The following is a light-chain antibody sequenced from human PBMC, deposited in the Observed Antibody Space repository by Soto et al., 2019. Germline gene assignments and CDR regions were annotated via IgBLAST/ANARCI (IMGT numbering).Light chain of an antibody. CDR2: DAS. J-gene: IGKJ1*01. CDR1: ESVHKW. Sequence: DIQMTQSPPALSASVGDRVTFTCRASESVHKWLAWYQQKAGKAPKVLIYDASTLETGVPSRFSGSGSGTEFALTISSLQPNDSATYFCQQYHGSSLTFAQGTKVEI. V-gene: IGKV1-5*01. CDR3: QQYHGSSLT.